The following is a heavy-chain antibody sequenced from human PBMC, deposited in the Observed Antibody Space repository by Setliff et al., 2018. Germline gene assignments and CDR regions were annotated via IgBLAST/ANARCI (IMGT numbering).Heavy chain of an antibody. CDR3: ARERTIFGILVISGWFDP. V-gene: IGHV4-4*07. Sequence: LSLTCSVHGESFSNNYWTWIRQPAGKELEWIGRVSASGSTTYNPSLKSRVTMSVDTSRNQISLNLTSVTAADTAMYYCARERTIFGILVISGWFDPWGQGTVVTVS. D-gene: IGHD3-3*01. CDR1: GESFSNNY. CDR2: VSASGST. J-gene: IGHJ5*02.